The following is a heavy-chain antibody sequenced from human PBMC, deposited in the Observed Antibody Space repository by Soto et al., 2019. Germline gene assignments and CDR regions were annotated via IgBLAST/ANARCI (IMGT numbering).Heavy chain of an antibody. CDR2: IYWDDDK. V-gene: IGHV2-5*02. CDR3: AHSTSSYYYDSSYAY. CDR1: GFSLSTSGVG. Sequence: QITLKESGPTLVKPTQTLTLTCTFSGFSLSTSGVGVGWIRQPPGKALEWLALIYWDDDKRYSPSLKSRLTITKATSNNQLVLTMNNLDPVDTATYYCAHSTSSYYYDSSYAYWGQGTLVTVSS. D-gene: IGHD3-22*01. J-gene: IGHJ4*02.